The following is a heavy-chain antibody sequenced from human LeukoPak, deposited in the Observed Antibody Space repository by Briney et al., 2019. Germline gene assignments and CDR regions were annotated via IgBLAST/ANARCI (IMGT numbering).Heavy chain of an antibody. V-gene: IGHV1-2*02. J-gene: IGHJ4*02. CDR3: ARGGLLYGYQASYYFDY. CDR2: INPNSGGT. Sequence: GASVKVSCKASGYTFTGYYMHWVRPAPGQGLEWMGWINPNSGGTNYTQKFQGRVTMTRDTSISTAYMELSRLRSDDTAVYYCARGGLLYGYQASYYFDYWGQGTLVTVSS. D-gene: IGHD5-24*01. CDR1: GYTFTGYY.